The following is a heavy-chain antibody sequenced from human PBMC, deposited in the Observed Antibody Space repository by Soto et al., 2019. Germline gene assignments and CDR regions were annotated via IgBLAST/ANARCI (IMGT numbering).Heavy chain of an antibody. CDR2: IGTLGDT. CDR1: GFSFSSYD. Sequence: GGSLRLSCAASGFSFSSYDMHWVRQATDKGLEWVSGIGTLGDTYYPDSVRGRFTLSRENAKNSLYLQMNSLRAGDTAVYYCARGLLGPGDYYYGMDVWGQGTTVTVSS. CDR3: ARGLLGPGDYYYGMDV. J-gene: IGHJ6*02. D-gene: IGHD7-27*01. V-gene: IGHV3-13*01.